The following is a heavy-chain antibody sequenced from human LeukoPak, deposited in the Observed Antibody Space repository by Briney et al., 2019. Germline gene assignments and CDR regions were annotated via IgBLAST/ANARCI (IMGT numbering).Heavy chain of an antibody. CDR1: GGSISSSSYY. CDR2: IYYSGST. CDR3: ARRWAHYDFWSGYYPGVGWFDP. J-gene: IGHJ5*02. Sequence: SETLSLTCTVSGGSISSSSYYWGWLRQPPGMGLEGIGSIYYSGSTYYNPSLKSRVTISVDTSKNQFSLKLSSVTAADTAVYYCARRWAHYDFWSGYYPGVGWFDPWGRGTLVTVSS. D-gene: IGHD3-3*01. V-gene: IGHV4-39*01.